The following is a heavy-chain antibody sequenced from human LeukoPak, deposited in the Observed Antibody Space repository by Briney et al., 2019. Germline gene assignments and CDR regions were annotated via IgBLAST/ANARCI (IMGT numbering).Heavy chain of an antibody. D-gene: IGHD3-3*01. J-gene: IGHJ6*02. V-gene: IGHV1-69*04. Sequence: EASVRVSCKASGGTCSSYAISWVRHAPGQGLEWMGRIIPILGIANYAQKFQGRVTITADKSTSTAYMELSSLRSEDTAVCYCARAGYRYDFWSGSYGMDVWGQGTTVTVSS. CDR1: GGTCSSYA. CDR3: ARAGYRYDFWSGSYGMDV. CDR2: IIPILGIA.